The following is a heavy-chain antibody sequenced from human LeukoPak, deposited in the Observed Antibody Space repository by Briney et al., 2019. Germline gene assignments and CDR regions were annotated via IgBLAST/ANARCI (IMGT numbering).Heavy chain of an antibody. CDR1: GITVRSNY. J-gene: IGHJ4*02. CDR3: VRRLSSSWSHDY. CDR2: IYSAGHT. Sequence: GGSLRLSCGASGITVRSNYMSWVRQAPGKGLEGVSIIYSAGHTYYADSVKGRFTISRDSSKDTLYLQMNSLRAEDTAVYYCVRRLSSSWSHDYWGQGTLVTVSS. V-gene: IGHV3-66*01. D-gene: IGHD6-13*01.